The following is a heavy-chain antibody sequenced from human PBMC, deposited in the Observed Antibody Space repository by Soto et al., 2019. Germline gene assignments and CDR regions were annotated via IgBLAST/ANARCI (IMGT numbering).Heavy chain of an antibody. Sequence: QVQLVQSGAEVKKPGASVKVSCKASGYTFTNYGISWVRQAPGQGLEWMGWISAYNGKINYAQKLQGRVTMTTDTSTRTACMELRSRRSDDTAMYYCASSYCGGNCYSTLPLDYYYYGMDVWGQGTTVTVSS. J-gene: IGHJ6*02. CDR2: ISAYNGKI. CDR1: GYTFTNYG. CDR3: ASSYCGGNCYSTLPLDYYYYGMDV. V-gene: IGHV1-18*01. D-gene: IGHD2-21*02.